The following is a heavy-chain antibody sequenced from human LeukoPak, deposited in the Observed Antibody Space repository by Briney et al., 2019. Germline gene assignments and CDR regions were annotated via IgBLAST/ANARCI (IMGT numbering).Heavy chain of an antibody. V-gene: IGHV1-18*01. D-gene: IGHD3-9*01. J-gene: IGHJ4*02. CDR3: ARDYDILTGVNYFDY. CDR1: GYTFTSYG. Sequence: ASVKVSCKASGYTFTSYGISWVRQAPGQGLEWMGWISSNNGNTNYAQKFQGRVTMTRDTSISTAYMELSRLRSDDTAVYYCARDYDILTGVNYFDYWGQGTLVTVSS. CDR2: ISSNNGNT.